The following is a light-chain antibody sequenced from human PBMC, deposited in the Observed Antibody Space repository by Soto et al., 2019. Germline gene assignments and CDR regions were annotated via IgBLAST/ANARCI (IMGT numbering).Light chain of an antibody. CDR2: AAS. CDR1: QSISSY. CDR3: QKSYSTPRT. V-gene: IGKV1-39*01. J-gene: IGKJ1*01. Sequence: DIQMTHSPSSLSASVGDRVTITCRASQSISSYLNWYQQKPGKAPKLLIYAASSLQSGVPSRFSGSGSGTDFTLTISSLQPEDFATYYCQKSYSTPRTFGQGNKGDIK.